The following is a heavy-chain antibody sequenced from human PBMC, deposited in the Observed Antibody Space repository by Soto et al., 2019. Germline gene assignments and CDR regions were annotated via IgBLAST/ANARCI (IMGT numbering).Heavy chain of an antibody. J-gene: IGHJ4*02. CDR1: EFTLSNYW. CDR2: TNGDGSTT. D-gene: IGHD1-7*01. CDR3: ARDNWNSY. V-gene: IGHV3-74*01. Sequence: EVQLVESGGGLVQPGGSLRLSCVASEFTLSNYWMHWVRQAPGKGLEWVSRTNGDGSTTNYADSVKGRFTISRDNAKNMVYLQMNSLRAEDTAVYYCARDNWNSYWGQGTLVTVSS.